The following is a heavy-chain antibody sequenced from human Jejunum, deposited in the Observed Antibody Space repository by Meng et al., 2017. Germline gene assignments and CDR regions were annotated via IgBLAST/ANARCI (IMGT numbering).Heavy chain of an antibody. Sequence: ASVKVSCKASGYTLTGYYMHWVRQDPGQGLEWVGWINADSGATNYAQTFKGRFTMTRDTSTNTVYMELSSLGPDDTAIYYCAREVDNVMFPSAARGDYYLDYWGQGTLVTVSS. CDR2: INADSGAT. J-gene: IGHJ4*02. CDR3: AREVDNVMFPSAARGDYYLDY. D-gene: IGHD1-26*01. V-gene: IGHV1-2*02. CDR1: GYTLTGYY.